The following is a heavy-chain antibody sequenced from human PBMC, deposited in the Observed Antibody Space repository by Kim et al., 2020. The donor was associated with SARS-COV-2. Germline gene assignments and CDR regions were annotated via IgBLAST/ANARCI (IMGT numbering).Heavy chain of an antibody. CDR3: ARGVAAAGTDY. Sequence: IHYTDSGKGRFTISGDNAKNSLYLQMNSLRAEDTAVYYCARGVAAAGTDYWGQGTLVTVSS. D-gene: IGHD6-13*01. J-gene: IGHJ4*02. V-gene: IGHV3-21*01. CDR2: I.